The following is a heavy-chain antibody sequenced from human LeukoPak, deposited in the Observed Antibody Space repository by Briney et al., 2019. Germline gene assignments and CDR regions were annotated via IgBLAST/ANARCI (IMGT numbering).Heavy chain of an antibody. CDR3: AKWGDNDVLTGYYVSDY. D-gene: IGHD3-9*01. J-gene: IGHJ4*02. Sequence: PPGASWRFSCEAPESPFGNNPLTWARQLPGKGLELVSAITGIGGNTYYAYSLKGRFTISRDNSKNTVLLQMNSLRADDTAVYYCAKWGDNDVLTGYYVSDYWGQGTLVTVSS. CDR2: ITGIGGNT. CDR1: ESPFGNNP. V-gene: IGHV3-23*01.